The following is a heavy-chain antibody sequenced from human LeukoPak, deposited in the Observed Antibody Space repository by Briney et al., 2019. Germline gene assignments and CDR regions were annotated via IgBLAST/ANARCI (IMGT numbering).Heavy chain of an antibody. CDR2: MSDSGVSS. CDR1: GFTFSSYA. Sequence: GGSLRLSCAASGFTFSSYAMSWVRQAPGKGLEWVSGMSDSGVSSYYADSVKGRFTISRDNSKNTLFLQMNSLRAEDTAVYYCAKASAGSSLYLGDDYWGQGTLVTVFS. J-gene: IGHJ4*02. D-gene: IGHD6-13*01. CDR3: AKASAGSSLYLGDDY. V-gene: IGHV3-23*01.